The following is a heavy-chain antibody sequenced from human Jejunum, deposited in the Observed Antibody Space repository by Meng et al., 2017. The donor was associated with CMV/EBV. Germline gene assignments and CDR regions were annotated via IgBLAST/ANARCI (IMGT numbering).Heavy chain of an antibody. CDR2: ISYDGKRN. CDR3: AKDLLQGESPYYYYYGMDV. V-gene: IGHV3-30*18. J-gene: IGHJ6*02. Sequence: TFRFFGGHCVRQAKGKGLEWVALISYDGKRNHYGDSVEGRCTISRDNSKNTLHLEMGSLRPEDTAVYYCAKDLLQGESPYYYYYGMDVWGQGTLVTVSS. CDR1: TFRFFG. D-gene: IGHD2-15*01.